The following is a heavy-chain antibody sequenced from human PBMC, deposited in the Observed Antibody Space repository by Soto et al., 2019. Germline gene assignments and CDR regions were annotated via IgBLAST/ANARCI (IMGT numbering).Heavy chain of an antibody. CDR1: GFTFSSYG. Sequence: QVQLVESGGGVVQPGRSLRLSCAASGFTFSSYGMHWVRQAPGKGLEWVAVISYDGSNKYYGDSVKGRFTISRDNSKNTLYLQMNSLRAEDTAVYYCAKDSPDYSGSPQGWGQGTLVTVSS. V-gene: IGHV3-30*18. CDR3: AKDSPDYSGSPQG. J-gene: IGHJ4*02. CDR2: ISYDGSNK. D-gene: IGHD1-26*01.